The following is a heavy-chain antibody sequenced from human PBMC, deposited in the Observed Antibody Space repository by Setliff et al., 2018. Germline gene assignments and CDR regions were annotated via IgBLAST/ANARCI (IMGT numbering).Heavy chain of an antibody. V-gene: IGHV1-2*06. CDR2: INPNSGGT. D-gene: IGHD1-26*01. J-gene: IGHJ6*03. Sequence: ASVKVSCKASGYTFTGYYMHWVRQAPGQGLEWMGRINPNSGGTNYAQKFQGRVTMTGDTSISTAYMELSRLRSDDTAVYYCARGRGSYYYYMDVWGKGTTVTVSS. CDR1: GYTFTGYY. CDR3: ARGRGSYYYYMDV.